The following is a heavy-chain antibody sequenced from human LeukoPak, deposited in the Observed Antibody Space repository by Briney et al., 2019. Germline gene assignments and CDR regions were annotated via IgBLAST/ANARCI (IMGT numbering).Heavy chain of an antibody. V-gene: IGHV4-39*07. D-gene: IGHD6-13*01. Sequence: PSETLSLTCTVSGGSISSSGYYWGWIRQPPGKGLEWIGTIYYSGSTYYNPSLKSRVTISVDTSKNQFSLKLSSVTAADTAVCYCARVAAAAGRRPPYYFDYWGQGTLVTVSS. J-gene: IGHJ4*02. CDR1: GGSISSSGYY. CDR3: ARVAAAAGRRPPYYFDY. CDR2: IYYSGST.